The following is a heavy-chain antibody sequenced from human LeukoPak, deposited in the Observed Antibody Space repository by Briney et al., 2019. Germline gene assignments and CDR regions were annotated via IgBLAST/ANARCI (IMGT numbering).Heavy chain of an antibody. V-gene: IGHV1-18*01. CDR2: ISAYSGNT. D-gene: IGHD3-3*01. J-gene: IGHJ5*02. CDR1: GYTFTSYG. Sequence: WASVKVSCKASGYTFTSYGISWVRQAPGQGLEWKGWISAYSGNTNYAQKLQGRVTMTTDTSTSTAYMELRSLRSDDTAVYYCAKVITHNYDFWSGLSNPNWFDPWGQGTLVTVSS. CDR3: AKVITHNYDFWSGLSNPNWFDP.